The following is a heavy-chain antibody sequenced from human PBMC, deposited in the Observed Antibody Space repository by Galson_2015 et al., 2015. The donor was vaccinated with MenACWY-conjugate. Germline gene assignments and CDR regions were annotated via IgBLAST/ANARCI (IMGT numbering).Heavy chain of an antibody. J-gene: IGHJ6*02. D-gene: IGHD1-1*01. CDR2: ISSSSSYI. CDR1: GFTFSSYS. Sequence: SLRLSCAASGFTFSSYSMNWVRQAPGKGLEWVSSISSSSSYIYYADSVKGRFTISRDNAKNSLYLQMNSLRAEDTAVYYCAREKLYNWNRGGYYGMDVWGQGTTVTVSS. CDR3: AREKLYNWNRGGYYGMDV. V-gene: IGHV3-21*01.